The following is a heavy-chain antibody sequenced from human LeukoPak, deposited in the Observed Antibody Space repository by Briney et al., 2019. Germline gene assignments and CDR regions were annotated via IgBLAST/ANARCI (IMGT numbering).Heavy chain of an antibody. D-gene: IGHD5-18*01. V-gene: IGHV3-7*01. CDR3: ARISKTYSYGYLNDY. Sequence: GGSLRLSCAASGFTFSSYWMSWVRQAPGKGLEWVANIKQDGSEKYYVDSVKGRFTISRDNAKNSLYLQMNSLRAEDTAVYYCARISKTYSYGYLNDYWGQGTLVTVSS. CDR1: GFTFSSYW. CDR2: IKQDGSEK. J-gene: IGHJ4*02.